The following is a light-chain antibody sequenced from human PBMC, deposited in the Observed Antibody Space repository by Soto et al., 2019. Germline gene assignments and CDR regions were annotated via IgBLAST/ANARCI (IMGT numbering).Light chain of an antibody. V-gene: IGLV2-14*01. Sequence: QSVLTQPASVSGSPGQSITISRTGTSSDVGGYNYVSWYQQHPGKAPKLMIYEVSNRPSGVSNRFSGSKSGNTASLTISGLQAEDEADYYCSSYTSSSTPYVFGTGTK. CDR1: SSDVGGYNY. J-gene: IGLJ1*01. CDR3: SSYTSSSTPYV. CDR2: EVS.